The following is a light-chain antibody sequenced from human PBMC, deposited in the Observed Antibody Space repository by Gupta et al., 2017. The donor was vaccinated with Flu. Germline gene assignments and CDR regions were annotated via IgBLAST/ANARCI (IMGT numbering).Light chain of an antibody. CDR3: SSDTTTNNLVV. CDR2: EDS. V-gene: IGLV2-14*01. CDR1: SSDVGGYNY. Sequence: MTTYTNGTSSDVGGYNYVYWYQQHPGTAPKLLIFEDSNRHAGVSTRFSGAKSGTTASLTITGLQAEDEADYYCSSDTTTNNLVVFGGGTKLTVL. J-gene: IGLJ2*01.